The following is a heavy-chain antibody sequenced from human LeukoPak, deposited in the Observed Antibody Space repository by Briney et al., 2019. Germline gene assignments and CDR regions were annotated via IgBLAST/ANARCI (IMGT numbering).Heavy chain of an antibody. J-gene: IGHJ4*02. CDR3: ARDDPFEYGDYGEVDY. CDR2: ISRSNIYI. D-gene: IGHD4-17*01. CDR1: GFTFSYYS. V-gene: IGHV3-21*01. Sequence: PGGSLRLSCAASGFTFSYYSMNWVRQAPGKGLEWVSSISRSNIYIYYADSVKGRFTISRDNAKNSLYLEMNSLRAEDTAVYYCARDDPFEYGDYGEVDYWGQGTLVTVSS.